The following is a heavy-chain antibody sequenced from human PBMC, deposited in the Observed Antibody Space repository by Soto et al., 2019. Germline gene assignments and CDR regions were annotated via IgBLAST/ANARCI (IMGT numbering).Heavy chain of an antibody. D-gene: IGHD4-17*01. Sequence: EVQLVESGGGLVKPGGSLRLSCAASGFTFSSYSMSWVRQAPGKGLEWVSSISSSSSYIYYADSVKGRFTISRDNAKNSLYLQMNSLRAEDTAVYYCARDSDYGDSAFDYWGQGTLVTVSS. CDR1: GFTFSSYS. J-gene: IGHJ4*02. CDR2: ISSSSSYI. CDR3: ARDSDYGDSAFDY. V-gene: IGHV3-21*01.